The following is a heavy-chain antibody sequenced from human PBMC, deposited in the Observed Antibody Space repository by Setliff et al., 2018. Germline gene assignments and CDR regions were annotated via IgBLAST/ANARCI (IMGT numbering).Heavy chain of an antibody. CDR2: INTNTGNP. CDR1: GYTFTTYT. CDR3: ARRNTAMVYGFDI. V-gene: IGHV7-4-1*02. D-gene: IGHD5-18*01. J-gene: IGHJ3*02. Sequence: GASVKVSCKASGYTFTTYTMNWVRQAPGQGLEWMGWINTNTGNPTYAQGFTGRFVFSLDTSVSTAYLQISSLKAEDTAMYYCARRNTAMVYGFDIWGQGTMVTVSS.